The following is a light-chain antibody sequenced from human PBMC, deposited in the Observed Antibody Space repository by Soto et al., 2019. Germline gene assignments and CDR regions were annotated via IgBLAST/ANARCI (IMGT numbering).Light chain of an antibody. J-gene: IGKJ1*01. CDR1: QSTSHC. CDR2: DAS. V-gene: IGKV1-5*01. CDR3: QHYPSYSRA. Sequence: IHRTQATSTLSPSLGDGVTITCRASQSTSHCFAGYQQKPGKVPKLLIYDASNLGSGVLSRLSGSGSGTDFTLTISGLQPDDFTTYYCQHYPSYSRAFGQGTQLDIK.